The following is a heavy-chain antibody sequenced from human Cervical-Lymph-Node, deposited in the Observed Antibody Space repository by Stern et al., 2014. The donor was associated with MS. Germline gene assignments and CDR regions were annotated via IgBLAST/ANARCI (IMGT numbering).Heavy chain of an antibody. Sequence: QITLKESGPALVKPTQTLTLTCTLSGFSLSTNGMCVTWIRQPPGKALEWLALIDWDDGKYYNTSLKTRLTISKDTSKNQVVLTMTNMDPVDTGTYYCARIRRVYDFWSGYNDYFYNGMDVWGQGTTVTVS. V-gene: IGHV2-70*01. CDR1: GFSLSTNGMC. J-gene: IGHJ6*02. CDR3: ARIRRVYDFWSGYNDYFYNGMDV. D-gene: IGHD3-3*01. CDR2: IDWDDGK.